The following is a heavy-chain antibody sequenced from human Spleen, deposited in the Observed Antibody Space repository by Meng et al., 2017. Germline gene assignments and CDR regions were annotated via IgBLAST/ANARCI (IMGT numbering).Heavy chain of an antibody. CDR1: GSGSTIADYY. D-gene: IGHD6-19*01. CDR3: AKGRRDQAGTCDY. Sequence: QRQLSDSGVGLTTQALYVTCSCTGSGSTIADYYRSWLRQAPGNGLEWMGHINYSSGSYYYAHYEKGGISMLGESYIQFPQMQMFMMGADNTVVYCCAKGRRDQAGTCDYWGQGTLVTVSS. V-gene: IGHV4-30-4*08. CDR2: INYSSGS. J-gene: IGHJ4*02.